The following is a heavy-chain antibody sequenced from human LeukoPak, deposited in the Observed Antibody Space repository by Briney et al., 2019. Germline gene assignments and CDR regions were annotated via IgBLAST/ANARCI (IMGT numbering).Heavy chain of an antibody. V-gene: IGHV4-59*01. J-gene: IGHJ4*02. CDR1: GGSISSYY. Sequence: PSETLSLTCTVSGGSISSYYWSWIRQPPGKGLEWIGYIYYSGSTNYNPSLKSRVTISVDTSKNQFSLKLSSVTAADTAVYHCARGLSFFDYWGQGTLVTVSS. CDR3: ARGLSFFDY. CDR2: IYYSGST. D-gene: IGHD2/OR15-2a*01.